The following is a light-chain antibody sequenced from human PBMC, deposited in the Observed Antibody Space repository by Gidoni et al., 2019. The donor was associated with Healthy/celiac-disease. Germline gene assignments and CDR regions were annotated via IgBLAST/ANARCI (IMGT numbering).Light chain of an antibody. CDR1: QGISDF. CDR3: QKYNSAPFT. J-gene: IGKJ3*01. CDR2: AAS. V-gene: IGKV1-27*01. Sequence: DIQLTQSPSSLSASVGNRVTITCRASQGISDFLAWYQQKPGRVPKLLIYAASTLQSGVPSRCSGSGSGTDFTLTINSLQPEDVATYCCQKYNSAPFTFXPXTKVDIK.